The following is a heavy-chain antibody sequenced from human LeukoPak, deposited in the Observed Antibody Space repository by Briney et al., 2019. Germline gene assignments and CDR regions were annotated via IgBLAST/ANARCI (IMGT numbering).Heavy chain of an antibody. V-gene: IGHV3-30*02. CDR2: IRYDGSNK. CDR1: GFTFSSYW. Sequence: GSLRLSCAASGFTFSSYWMSWVRQAPGKGLEWVAFIRYDGSNKYYADSVKGRFTISRDNSKNTLYLQMNSLRAEDTAVYYCAKDLLYSSSWVFDYWGQGTLVTVSS. J-gene: IGHJ4*02. D-gene: IGHD6-13*01. CDR3: AKDLLYSSSWVFDY.